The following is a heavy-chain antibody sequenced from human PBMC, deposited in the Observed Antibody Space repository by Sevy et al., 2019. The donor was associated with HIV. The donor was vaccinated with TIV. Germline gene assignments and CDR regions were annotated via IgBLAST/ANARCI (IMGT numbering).Heavy chain of an antibody. J-gene: IGHJ5*02. CDR2: MTPNSGKT. CDR3: ARAADKLVVTLTGRSTSKYWFDP. CDR1: GYMFTDFD. Sequence: ASVKFSCKASGYMFTDFDINWVRQAPGQGLEWMGWMTPNSGKTGFAQKFQGRVTMTRDTSTSTAYMELSSLRSEDTAVYYCARAADKLVVTLTGRSTSKYWFDPWGRGTLVTVSS. D-gene: IGHD2-8*02. V-gene: IGHV1-8*01.